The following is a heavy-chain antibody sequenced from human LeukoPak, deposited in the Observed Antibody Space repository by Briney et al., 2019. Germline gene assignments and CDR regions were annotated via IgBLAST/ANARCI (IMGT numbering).Heavy chain of an antibody. V-gene: IGHV4-59*12. CDR3: ATGGSYTTPFDY. D-gene: IGHD1-26*01. J-gene: IGHJ4*02. Sequence: SETLSLTCTVSGGSISSYYWSWIRQPPGKGLEWIGYIYYSGSTNYNPSLKSRVTISVDTSKNQFSLKLSSVTAADTAVYYCATGGSYTTPFDYWGQGTLVTVSS. CDR1: GGSISSYY. CDR2: IYYSGST.